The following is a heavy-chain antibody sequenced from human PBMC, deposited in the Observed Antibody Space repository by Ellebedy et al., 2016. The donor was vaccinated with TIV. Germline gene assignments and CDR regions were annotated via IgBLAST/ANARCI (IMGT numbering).Heavy chain of an antibody. D-gene: IGHD4-17*01. V-gene: IGHV3-7*01. CDR1: GFSFRSYW. CDR3: ATDVSYGDYLSPTHAFVM. J-gene: IGHJ3*02. CDR2: INQDGSDK. Sequence: GESLKISCGASGFSFRSYWMTWVRQAPGKGLEWVANINQDGSDKYYVDSVKGRFTIARDNAKNSLYLQMSSLRVEDTAVYYCATDVSYGDYLSPTHAFVMWGQGTMVAVSS.